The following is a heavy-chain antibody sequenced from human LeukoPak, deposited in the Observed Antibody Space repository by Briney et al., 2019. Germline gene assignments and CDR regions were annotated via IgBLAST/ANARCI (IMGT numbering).Heavy chain of an antibody. V-gene: IGHV1-2*04. J-gene: IGHJ4*02. D-gene: IGHD3-22*01. CDR3: ARAAFGSSGYSDY. CDR1: GYTFTGYY. CDR2: INPNSGGT. Sequence: ASVKVSCKASGYTFTGYYMYWVRQAPGQGLEWMGWINPNSGGTNYAQKFQGWVTMTRDTSISTAYMELSRLRSDDTAVYYCARAAFGSSGYSDYWGQGTLVTVSS.